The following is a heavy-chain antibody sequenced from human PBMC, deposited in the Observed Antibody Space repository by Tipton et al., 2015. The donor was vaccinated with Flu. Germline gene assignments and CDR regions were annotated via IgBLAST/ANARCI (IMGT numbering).Heavy chain of an antibody. V-gene: IGHV4-4*02. CDR2: VYHSGST. Sequence: SLRLSCTVSGGSINTTNWWTWVRQPPGKGLEWIGEVYHSGSTNYNPSLKSRVTISVDTSKNQFSLRLSSVTAADTAVYYCATTQRTLRFCDSSICYGFDPWGQGTLVTVSS. J-gene: IGHJ5*02. CDR3: ATTQRTLRFCDSSICYGFDP. CDR1: GGSINTTNW. D-gene: IGHD3-3*01.